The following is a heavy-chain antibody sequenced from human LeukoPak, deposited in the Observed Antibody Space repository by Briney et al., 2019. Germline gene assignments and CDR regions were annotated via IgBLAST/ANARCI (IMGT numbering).Heavy chain of an antibody. CDR2: IYSGGST. V-gene: IGHV3-53*05. CDR1: GFTVSSNY. D-gene: IGHD5-12*01. CDR3: ARESYSGYDHGYYYYMDV. Sequence: GGSLRLSCAASGFTVSSNYMSWVRQAPGKGLEWVSVIYSGGSTYYADSVKGRFTISRDNSKNTLYLQMNSLRAEDTAVYYCARESYSGYDHGYYYYMDVWGKGTTVTVSS. J-gene: IGHJ6*03.